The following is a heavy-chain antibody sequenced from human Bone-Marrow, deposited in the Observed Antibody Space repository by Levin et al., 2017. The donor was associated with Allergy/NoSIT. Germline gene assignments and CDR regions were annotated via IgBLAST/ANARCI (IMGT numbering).Heavy chain of an antibody. CDR2: TYYNFNT. J-gene: IGHJ4*02. CDR3: ARDGGSGTFYERPFEY. Sequence: MASETLSLTCTVSGGSIGAAAYYWSWIRQLPDKGLEWIGYTYYNFNTRYGPSFEGRATISLDTSNNQVFLRLTSVTAADTAVYFCARDGGSGTFYERPFEYWGQGTRVTVSS. CDR1: GGSIGAAAYY. V-gene: IGHV4-31*03. D-gene: IGHD2/OR15-2a*01.